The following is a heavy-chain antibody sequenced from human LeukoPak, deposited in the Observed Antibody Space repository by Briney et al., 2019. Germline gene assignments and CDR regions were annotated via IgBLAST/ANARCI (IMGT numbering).Heavy chain of an antibody. CDR2: INPNSGGT. Sequence: ASVKVSCKASGYTFTGYYMYWVRQAPGQGLEWMGWINPNSGGTNYAQKFQGRVTMTRDTSISTAYMELSRLRSDDTAVYYCARLYGSGLYYFDYWGQGTLVTVSS. CDR1: GYTFTGYY. CDR3: ARLYGSGLYYFDY. V-gene: IGHV1-2*02. J-gene: IGHJ4*02. D-gene: IGHD3-10*01.